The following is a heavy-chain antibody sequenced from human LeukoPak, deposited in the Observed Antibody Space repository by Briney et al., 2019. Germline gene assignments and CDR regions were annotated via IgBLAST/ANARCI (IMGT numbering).Heavy chain of an antibody. V-gene: IGHV3-30*18. J-gene: IGHJ4*02. Sequence: GGSLRLSCAASGFNFNNYGLHWVRQAPGKGLEWVAVVSYDGSKKYYADSVKGRFAISRDNSKNTLYLQMNSLRAEDTAVYYCAKWAVLLWFGESSSGYYFDYWGQGALVTVSS. CDR3: AKWAVLLWFGESSSGYYFDY. D-gene: IGHD3-10*01. CDR2: VSYDGSKK. CDR1: GFNFNNYG.